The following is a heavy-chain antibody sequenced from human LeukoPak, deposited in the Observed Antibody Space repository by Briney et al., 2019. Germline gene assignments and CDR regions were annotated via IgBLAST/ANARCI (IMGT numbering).Heavy chain of an antibody. CDR2: INPSGGST. V-gene: IGHV1-46*01. CDR3: ATKQGGYDAFDI. D-gene: IGHD5-12*01. J-gene: IGHJ3*02. CDR1: GYTFTSYY. Sequence: RASVKVSCKASGYTFTSYYMHWVRQAPGQGLEWMGIINPSGGSTSYAQKFQGRVTTTRDTSTSTVYMELSSLRSEDTAVYYCATKQGGYDAFDIWGQGTMVTVSS.